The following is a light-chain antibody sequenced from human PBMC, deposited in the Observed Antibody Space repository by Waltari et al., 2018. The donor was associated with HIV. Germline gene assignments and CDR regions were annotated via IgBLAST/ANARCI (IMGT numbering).Light chain of an antibody. V-gene: IGKV1-5*03. CDR2: KAS. CDR3: QQYNTYPLT. J-gene: IGKJ1*01. CDR1: QNIYYW. Sequence: DIQMTQSPSTLSASVGDRVTITCRASQNIYYWVAWYQQKPGKAPKVRINKASNLESGVPSRFGGSGSGTEFTLTISSLQPDDFATYYCQQYNTYPLTFGQGTKVEIK.